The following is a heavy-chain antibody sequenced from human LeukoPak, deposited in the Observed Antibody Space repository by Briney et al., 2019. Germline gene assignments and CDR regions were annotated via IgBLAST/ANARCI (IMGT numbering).Heavy chain of an antibody. J-gene: IGHJ4*02. CDR2: ISYDGANE. CDR1: GFSFNNYA. Sequence: GGSLRLSCAASGFSFNNYAMHWVRQAPGKGLEGVALISYDGANEFYADSVKGRFTISRDSSKNTLYLHVNSLRVEDTAVYFCARAEYCTGGSCYGYYFDYWGQGTLVTVSS. V-gene: IGHV3-30*04. CDR3: ARAEYCTGGSCYGYYFDY. D-gene: IGHD2-15*01.